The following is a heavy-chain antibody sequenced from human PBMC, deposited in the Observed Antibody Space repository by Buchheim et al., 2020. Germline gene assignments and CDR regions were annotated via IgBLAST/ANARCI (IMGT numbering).Heavy chain of an antibody. CDR2: IYQSGTT. D-gene: IGHD3-3*01. J-gene: IGHJ6*02. Sequence: QVQLQESGPGLVKPSETLSLTCTVSGTSVSHYYWNWVRQPPGKGLEWIGYIYQSGTTSYNPSLKSRVTISLDTSKNQVSLILSSVTAADTAVYYCARNFWSGYLFGAGQGHGMDVWGQGT. CDR1: GTSVSHYY. CDR3: ARNFWSGYLFGAGQGHGMDV. V-gene: IGHV4-59*02.